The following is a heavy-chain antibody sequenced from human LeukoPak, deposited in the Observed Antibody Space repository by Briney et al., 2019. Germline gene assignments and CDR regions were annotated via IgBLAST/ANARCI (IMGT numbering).Heavy chain of an antibody. V-gene: IGHV1-18*01. CDR2: NSAHNGNT. CDR1: GYTFTTHG. CDR3: ARDGYFDL. J-gene: IGHJ2*01. Sequence: ASVKVSCKASGYTFTTHGIAWVRHPPAQGLVWMGWNSAHNGNTNYAQSPQGRVTMTTHTSTKTAYMELRSLRSDDTAVYYCARDGYFDLWGRGTLVTVSS.